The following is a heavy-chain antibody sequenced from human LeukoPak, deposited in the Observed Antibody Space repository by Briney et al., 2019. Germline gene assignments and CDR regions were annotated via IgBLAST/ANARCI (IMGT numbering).Heavy chain of an antibody. Sequence: GGSLRLSRAASGFTFNIYAMSWVRQAPGKGLEWVSAISETSRKTYYADSVKGRFTISRDNSKNTLYLQMNGLRDEDTAVYYCVQEARRDGYKLAPVAEHWGQGTLVTVSS. CDR1: GFTFNIYA. CDR3: VQEARRDGYKLAPVAEH. J-gene: IGHJ1*01. D-gene: IGHD5-24*01. V-gene: IGHV3-23*01. CDR2: ISETSRKT.